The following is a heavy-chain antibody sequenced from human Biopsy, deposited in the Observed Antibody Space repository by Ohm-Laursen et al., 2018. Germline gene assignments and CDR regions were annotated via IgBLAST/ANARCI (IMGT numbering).Heavy chain of an antibody. Sequence: SQTLSLTCIVSGGSISSGGYYWSWIRQFPGKGLELLGYIYNVESTYYNPSLKSRVLISGDASRNQYSLKLTSVTAADTAVYYCVRDRRDWYEPWGQGTLVTVSS. CDR1: GGSISSGGYY. CDR3: VRDRRDWYEP. CDR2: IYNVEST. V-gene: IGHV4-31*03. J-gene: IGHJ5*02.